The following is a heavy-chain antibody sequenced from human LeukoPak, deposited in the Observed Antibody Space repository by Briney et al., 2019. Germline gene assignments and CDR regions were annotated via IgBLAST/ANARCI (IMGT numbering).Heavy chain of an antibody. J-gene: IGHJ3*02. V-gene: IGHV3-7*05. D-gene: IGHD4-17*01. CDR3: ARTSVNSLWDDAFDI. CDR2: INQDGTEK. CDR1: EFIFSKYW. Sequence: GGSLRLSCEASEFIFSKYWMSWVRQAPEKGLEWVARINQDGTEKYSVASVKGRFTISRDNAKNSLYLQINNVKAEDTAVYYCARTSVNSLWDDAFDIWGQGTMVTVSS.